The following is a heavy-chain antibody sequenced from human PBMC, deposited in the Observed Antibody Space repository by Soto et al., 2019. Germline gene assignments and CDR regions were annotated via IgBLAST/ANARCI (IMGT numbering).Heavy chain of an antibody. J-gene: IGHJ4*02. Sequence: GGSLRLSCAASGFTFSTYCMRWVRQAPGKGLEWVAHINQDGSEKYYADSVRGRFTISRDNSKNTLYLQMNSLRAEDTGVYFCAMYKDTNSPPYCYYWGQGTLVTVSS. CDR2: INQDGSEK. CDR1: GFTFSTYC. D-gene: IGHD1-20*01. CDR3: AMYKDTNSPPYCYY. V-gene: IGHV3-7*03.